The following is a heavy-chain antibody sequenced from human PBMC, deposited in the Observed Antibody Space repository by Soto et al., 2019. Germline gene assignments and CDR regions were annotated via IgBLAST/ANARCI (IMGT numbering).Heavy chain of an antibody. D-gene: IGHD3-16*01. CDR3: AAATLMAPKLKDYYYYYCGMDV. CDR2: INPNSGGT. CDR1: GYTFTGYY. J-gene: IGHJ6*02. Sequence: ASVKVSCKASGYTFTGYYMHWVRQAPGQGLEWMGWINPNSGGTNYAQKFQGRVTMTRDTSISTAYMELSSLRSEDTAVYYCAAATLMAPKLKDYYYYYCGMDVWGQGTTVTVSS. V-gene: IGHV1-2*02.